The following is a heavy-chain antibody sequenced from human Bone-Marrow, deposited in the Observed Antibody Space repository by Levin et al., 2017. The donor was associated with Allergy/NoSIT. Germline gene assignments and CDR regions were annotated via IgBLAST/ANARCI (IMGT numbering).Heavy chain of an antibody. D-gene: IGHD3-10*01. J-gene: IGHJ4*02. CDR1: GFTFRDYH. V-gene: IGHV3-11*01. Sequence: GGSLRLSCAASGFTFRDYHMSWIRQAPGKGLEWVSYISGDGDAVYYADSVRGRFTISRDNGKNSLFLQMNSLRVEDTALYYCARDRFLDFRGYADYWGPGALVTVSS. CDR2: ISGDGDAV. CDR3: ARDRFLDFRGYADY.